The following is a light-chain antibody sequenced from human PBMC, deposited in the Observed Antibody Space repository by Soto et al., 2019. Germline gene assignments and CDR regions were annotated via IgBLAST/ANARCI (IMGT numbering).Light chain of an antibody. V-gene: IGKV1D-12*01. CDR3: QQSNSFPLT. CDR1: QGISTW. Sequence: DIQMTQSPSSVSASVGDRVTITCRAGQGISTWLAWYQQKPGKAPQLLIYAESNLQSGVPARFSGSSSGTDFTLTISTLQPEDFATYYCQQSNSFPLTFGGGTKVGIK. J-gene: IGKJ4*01. CDR2: AES.